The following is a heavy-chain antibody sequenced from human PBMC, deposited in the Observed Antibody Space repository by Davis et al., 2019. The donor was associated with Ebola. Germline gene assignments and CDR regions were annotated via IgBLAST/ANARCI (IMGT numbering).Heavy chain of an antibody. CDR2: ISPYNDDI. CDR3: ARTPYMTTIVSYYFYYFMDV. CDR1: GYTFTTYS. J-gene: IGHJ6*03. D-gene: IGHD2/OR15-2a*01. V-gene: IGHV1-18*04. Sequence: ASVKVSCKASGYTFTTYSMHWVRQAPGQGLEWMGWISPYNDDIHYAQKFQGRVTLTTDTSTSTAYMELGSLRSDDTAVYYCARTPYMTTIVSYYFYYFMDVWGKGTTVAVSS.